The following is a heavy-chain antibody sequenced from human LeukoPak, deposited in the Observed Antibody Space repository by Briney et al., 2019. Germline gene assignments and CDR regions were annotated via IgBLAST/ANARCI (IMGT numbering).Heavy chain of an antibody. Sequence: SETLSLTCAVYGGSFSGYYWSWIRQPPGKGLEWIGEINHSGSTNYNPSLKSRVTISVDTSKNQFSLKLSSVTAADTAVYYCARQVAGIVVVVAAVRPSKHFDYWGQATLFTVSS. CDR3: ARQVAGIVVVVAAVRPSKHFDY. V-gene: IGHV4-34*01. D-gene: IGHD2-15*01. CDR1: GGSFSGYY. CDR2: INHSGST. J-gene: IGHJ4*01.